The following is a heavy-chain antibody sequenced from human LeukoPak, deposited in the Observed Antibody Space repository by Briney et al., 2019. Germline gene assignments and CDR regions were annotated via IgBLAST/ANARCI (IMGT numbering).Heavy chain of an antibody. D-gene: IGHD5-12*01. Sequence: GASVEVSCKASGYTFTGYYMHWVRQAPGQGLEWMGWINPNGGTTNYAQKFQGRVTMTRDTSISTAYMELSRLRSDDTAVFYCARGGYTGYDFHYWGQGTLVTVSS. V-gene: IGHV1-2*02. CDR1: GYTFTGYY. CDR2: INPNGGTT. CDR3: ARGGYTGYDFHY. J-gene: IGHJ4*02.